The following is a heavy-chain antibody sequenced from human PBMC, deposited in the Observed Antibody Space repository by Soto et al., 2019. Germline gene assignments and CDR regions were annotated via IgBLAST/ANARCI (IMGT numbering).Heavy chain of an antibody. CDR1: GGSVSSGSHY. V-gene: IGHV4-61*01. D-gene: IGHD6-13*01. CDR3: TIYHLATVGTLDY. Sequence: SETLSLTCTVSGGSVSSGSHYWSWVRQPPGQGLEWIGYIFYRGYTNYNPSLKSRLTISFDTSKNQFSLKLTSVTAADKAVYYCTIYHLATVGTLDYWGQGTLVTVSS. J-gene: IGHJ4*02. CDR2: IFYRGYT.